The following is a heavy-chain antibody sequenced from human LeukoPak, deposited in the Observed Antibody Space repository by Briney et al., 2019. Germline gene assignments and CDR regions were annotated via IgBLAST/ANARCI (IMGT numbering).Heavy chain of an antibody. J-gene: IGHJ5*02. CDR1: GFTFDDYG. Sequence: GGSLRLSCAASGFTFDDYGMSWVRQAPGKGLEWVSGINWNGGSTGYADSVKGRFTISRDNAKNSLYLQMNSLRAEDTAVYYCARNHYYGSGSNPWGQGTLVTVSS. V-gene: IGHV3-20*04. D-gene: IGHD3-10*01. CDR3: ARNHYYGSGSNP. CDR2: INWNGGST.